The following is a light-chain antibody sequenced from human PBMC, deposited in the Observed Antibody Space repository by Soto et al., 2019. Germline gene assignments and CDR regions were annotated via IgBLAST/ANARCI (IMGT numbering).Light chain of an antibody. CDR3: ISYAGSDNFV. Sequence: QSALTQPPSASGSPGQSVTISCTGTSGDVGGYGYVSWYQQHPGKAPKLMIYEVSKRPSGVPDRFSGSKSGNTTSLTVSGLQAEDEADYYCISYAGSDNFVFGSGTKVTVL. J-gene: IGLJ1*01. V-gene: IGLV2-8*01. CDR1: SGDVGGYGY. CDR2: EVS.